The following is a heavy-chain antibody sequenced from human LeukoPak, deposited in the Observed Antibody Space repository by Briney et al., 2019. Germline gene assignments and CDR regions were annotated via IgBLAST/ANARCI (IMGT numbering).Heavy chain of an antibody. CDR2: INQSGST. Sequence: SETLPLTCAVYGGSFSGYYWSWIRQPPGKGLEWIGEINQSGSTNYNPSLKSRVTISVDTSKNRFSLKLSSVTAADTAVYYCARDRPLYEPYYFDYWGQGTLVTGSS. J-gene: IGHJ4*02. V-gene: IGHV4-34*01. CDR1: GGSFSGYY. D-gene: IGHD5/OR15-5a*01. CDR3: ARDRPLYEPYYFDY.